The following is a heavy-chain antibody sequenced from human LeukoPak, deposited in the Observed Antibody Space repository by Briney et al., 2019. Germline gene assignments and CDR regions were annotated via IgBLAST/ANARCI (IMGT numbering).Heavy chain of an antibody. CDR3: AKYAAAGAYDRHNQIDS. CDR2: IIPIFGTA. D-gene: IGHD3-22*01. V-gene: IGHV1-69*06. CDR1: GGTFSSYA. Sequence: SVKVSCKASGGTFSSYAISWVRQTPGQGLEWMGGIIPIFGTANYAQKFQGRVTITADKPTSTAYMELSSLRSEDTAVYYCAKYAAAGAYDRHNQIDSWGQGTLVTVSS. J-gene: IGHJ4*02.